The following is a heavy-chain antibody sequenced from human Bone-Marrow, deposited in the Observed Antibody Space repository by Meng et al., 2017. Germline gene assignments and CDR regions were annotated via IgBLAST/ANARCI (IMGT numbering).Heavy chain of an antibody. CDR3: ARDLYGSGNYIGT. CDR1: GYTFNVYY. V-gene: IGHV1-2*06. Sequence: ASVKVSCKASGYTFNVYYMHWVRQAPGQGLEGMGRINPNSGDTNYTQKFQGRVTMTRDTSITTAYMELSSLRSDDTAVYYCARDLYGSGNYIGTWGQGTLVTVSS. CDR2: INPNSGDT. J-gene: IGHJ4*02. D-gene: IGHD3-10*01.